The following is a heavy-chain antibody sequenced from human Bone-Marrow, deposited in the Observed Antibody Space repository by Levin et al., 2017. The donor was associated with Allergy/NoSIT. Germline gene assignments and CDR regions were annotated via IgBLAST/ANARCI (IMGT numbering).Heavy chain of an antibody. J-gene: IGHJ4*01. Sequence: GGSLRLSCVGSGFTFENHGIHWVRQAPGKGLEWVSVLSYDGTTEYYGDSVKGRFTMSRDNSKNTVYLQIERLRLDDTAVYYCARPAGNQRHDLDCWGQGTLVTVSS. CDR2: LSYDGTTE. D-gene: IGHD1-1*01. CDR1: GFTFENHG. V-gene: IGHV3-30*03. CDR3: ARPAGNQRHDLDC.